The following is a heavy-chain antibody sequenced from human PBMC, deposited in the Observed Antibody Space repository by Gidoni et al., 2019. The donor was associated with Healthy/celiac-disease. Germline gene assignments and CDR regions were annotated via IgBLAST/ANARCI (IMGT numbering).Heavy chain of an antibody. CDR3: ARGGGQPLLNWFDP. CDR1: GGSIRSGGYY. J-gene: IGHJ5*02. Sequence: QVQLQESGPGLVKPSQTLSLTCTVSGGSIRSGGYYWSWIRQHPGKGLEWIGYIYYSGSTYYNPSLKSRVTISVDTSKNQFSLKLSSVTAADTAVYYCARGGGQPLLNWFDPWGQGTLVTVSS. V-gene: IGHV4-31*03. CDR2: IYYSGST.